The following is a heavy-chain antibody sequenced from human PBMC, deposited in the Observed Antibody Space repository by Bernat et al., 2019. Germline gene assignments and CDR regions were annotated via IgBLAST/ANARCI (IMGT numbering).Heavy chain of an antibody. CDR3: ARQHGSYPGPLDY. CDR1: GYRFTSYW. D-gene: IGHD1-26*01. Sequence: EVHLEQSGAEVKKPGESLKISCKGSGYRFTSYWIGWVRQVPGKGLEWMGIIYPSDSDTRYSPSFQGQVTISAAKSINTTYLQCNSLRASDTAMYYCARQHGSYPGPLDYWGQGTLVTVSS. J-gene: IGHJ4*02. CDR2: IYPSDSDT. V-gene: IGHV5-51*01.